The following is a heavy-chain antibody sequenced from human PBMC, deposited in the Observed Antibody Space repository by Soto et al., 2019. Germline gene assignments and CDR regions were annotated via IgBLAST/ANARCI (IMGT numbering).Heavy chain of an antibody. CDR1: GGSISSYY. CDR3: ARAAGYSSSWAEFDY. CDR2: IYYSGST. J-gene: IGHJ4*02. V-gene: IGHV4-59*01. D-gene: IGHD6-13*01. Sequence: QVQLQESGPGLVKPSETLSLTCTVSGGSISSYYWSWIRQPPGKGLEGIGYIYYSGSTNYNPSLKSRVTISVETSKNQFALKLSSVTAADTAVYYCARAAGYSSSWAEFDYWGQGTLVTVSS.